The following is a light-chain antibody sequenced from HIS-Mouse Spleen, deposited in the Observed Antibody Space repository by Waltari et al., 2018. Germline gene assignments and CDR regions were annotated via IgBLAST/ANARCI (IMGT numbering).Light chain of an antibody. CDR2: DVS. V-gene: IGLV2-14*03. CDR3: SSYTGSSNEV. J-gene: IGLJ2*01. Sequence: QSALTQPASVSGSPGQSITISCTGTSSDVGGYNYVSWYQHHPGKDPKLMIYDVSNRPSGVSNRISGSKSGNTGSLTISGLQAEDEADYYCSSYTGSSNEVFGGGTKLTVL. CDR1: SSDVGGYNY.